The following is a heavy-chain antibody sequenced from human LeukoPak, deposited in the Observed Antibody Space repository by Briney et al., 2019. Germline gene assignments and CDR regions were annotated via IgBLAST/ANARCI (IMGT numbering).Heavy chain of an antibody. J-gene: IGHJ4*02. Sequence: SETLSLTFTVSCGHITYYHWSWIRQPPGKGLEGIGYIYYSGSTNYNPSLKSRVTISVDTHKNQFSLKLSSVTAADTAVYYCARRLSSWYAFDHWGQGTLVTVSS. CDR3: ARRLSSWYAFDH. V-gene: IGHV4-59*08. CDR1: CGHITYYH. CDR2: IYYSGST. D-gene: IGHD6-13*01.